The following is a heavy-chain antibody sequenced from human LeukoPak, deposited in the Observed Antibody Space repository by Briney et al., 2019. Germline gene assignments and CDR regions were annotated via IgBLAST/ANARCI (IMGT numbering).Heavy chain of an antibody. Sequence: QSGGSLRLSCAASGFTFSSYAMTWVRQAAWKGLEWASTISADGRSTYYADSVKGRFTISRDNSKNTLYLQMNSLRAEDTAVYYCAKDRPFAGYNFGNFDYWGQGTLVTVSS. CDR1: GFTFSSYA. V-gene: IGHV3-23*01. J-gene: IGHJ4*02. CDR3: AKDRPFAGYNFGNFDY. D-gene: IGHD5-24*01. CDR2: ISADGRST.